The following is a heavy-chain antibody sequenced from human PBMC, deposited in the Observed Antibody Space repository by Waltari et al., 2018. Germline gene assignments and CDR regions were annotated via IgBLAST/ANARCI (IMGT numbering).Heavy chain of an antibody. CDR3: ARRRPVCSSTSCFYYYYYMDV. Sequence: QVQLQQWGAGLLKPSETLSLTCAVYGGSFSGYYWSWIRQPPGTGLEWIGEINHSGSTNYNPSLKSRVTISVDTSKNQFSLKLSSVTAADTAVYYCARRRPVCSSTSCFYYYYYMDVWGKGTTVTVSS. J-gene: IGHJ6*03. CDR2: INHSGST. D-gene: IGHD2-2*01. V-gene: IGHV4-34*01. CDR1: GGSFSGYY.